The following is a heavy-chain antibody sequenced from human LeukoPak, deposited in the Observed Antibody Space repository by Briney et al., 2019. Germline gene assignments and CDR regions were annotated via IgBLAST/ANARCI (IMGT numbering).Heavy chain of an antibody. Sequence: SETLSLTCTVSGGSISSYYWSWIRQPPGKGLEWIGYIYYSGSTNYNPSLKSRVTISVYTSKNQFSLKLSSVTAADTAVYYCTRGSPYYDFWSGYYPQRDAFDIWGQGTMVTVSS. D-gene: IGHD3-3*01. CDR3: TRGSPYYDFWSGYYPQRDAFDI. CDR2: IYYSGST. V-gene: IGHV4-59*08. CDR1: GGSISSYY. J-gene: IGHJ3*02.